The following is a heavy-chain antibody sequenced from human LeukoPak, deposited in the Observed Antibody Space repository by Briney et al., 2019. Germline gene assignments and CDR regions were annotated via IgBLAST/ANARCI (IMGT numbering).Heavy chain of an antibody. V-gene: IGHV1-8*01. Sequence: GASVKVSCKASVYTFTNYDITWVRQATRQGLEWMGWMNPHSGNAGYAQRFQSRVTMTSNTSISTAYMELSSLASEDTAIYYCAREVGEMSPPDYWGQGTLVTVSS. D-gene: IGHD2-2*01. CDR3: AREVGEMSPPDY. CDR2: MNPHSGNA. CDR1: VYTFTNYD. J-gene: IGHJ4*02.